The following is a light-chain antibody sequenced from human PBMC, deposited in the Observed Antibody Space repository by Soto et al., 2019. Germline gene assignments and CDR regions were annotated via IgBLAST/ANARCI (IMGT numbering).Light chain of an antibody. V-gene: IGKV3-20*01. Sequence: EIVLTQSPGTLSLSPGERATLSCRASQSVRSSYLAWYQQKPGQAPRLLIYGASSRATGIPDRFSGSGSGTDFTLTISRLEPEYFAVYYCHQYGSLYTFGQGTKLEIK. CDR3: HQYGSLYT. CDR1: QSVRSSY. CDR2: GAS. J-gene: IGKJ2*01.